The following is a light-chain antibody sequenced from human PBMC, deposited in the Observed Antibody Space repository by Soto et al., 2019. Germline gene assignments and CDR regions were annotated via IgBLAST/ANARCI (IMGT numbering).Light chain of an antibody. V-gene: IGKV3-20*01. CDR3: QQYGSSSWT. CDR1: QSVSSSY. J-gene: IGKJ1*01. Sequence: EIVLTQSPGTLSLSPGERATLSCRASQSVSSSYLAWYQQKPGQAPRLLIYGASSRATGIPDRFSGSGSATDFTLIISRLEPEDFAVYYCQQYGSSSWTFGQGTTVEIK. CDR2: GAS.